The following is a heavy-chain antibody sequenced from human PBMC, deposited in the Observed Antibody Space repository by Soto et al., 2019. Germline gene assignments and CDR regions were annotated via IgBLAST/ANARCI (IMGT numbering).Heavy chain of an antibody. CDR1: GFTFSDSV. J-gene: IGHJ4*02. Sequence: GGSLRLSCAASGFTFSDSVIHWVRQASGKRLEWVGRIRAKTNNYATAYTASVKGRFSISRDDSKSMAYLQMSSLQTEDTAVHYCARHTDYYDSSGYWGWGLGTLVTVSS. D-gene: IGHD3-22*01. V-gene: IGHV3-73*01. CDR2: IRAKTNNYAT. CDR3: ARHTDYYDSSGYWG.